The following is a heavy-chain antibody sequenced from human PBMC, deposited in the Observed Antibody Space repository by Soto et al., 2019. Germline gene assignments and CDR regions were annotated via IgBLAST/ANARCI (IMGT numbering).Heavy chain of an antibody. V-gene: IGHV3-48*02. CDR1: GFTFSSHS. D-gene: IGHD3-3*01. Sequence: AGGSLRLSCAASGFTFSSHSMNWVRQAPGKGLEWVSYITFAGSPIYYADSVEGRFTISRDNAKNSLYLQMNSLRDEDTAVYYCARGKVISAGWRAPVLGSWGQGTLVTVSS. CDR3: ARGKVISAGWRAPVLGS. J-gene: IGHJ4*02. CDR2: ITFAGSPI.